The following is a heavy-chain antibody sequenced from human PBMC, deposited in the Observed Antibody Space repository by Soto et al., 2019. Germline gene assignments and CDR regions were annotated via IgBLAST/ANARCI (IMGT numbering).Heavy chain of an antibody. Sequence: GGPLKLSFADSEFNSSSHAIRCVCQDTGKAWEWVSAISGSGGSTYYADSVKGRFTISRDNSKNTLYLQMNSLRAEDTAVYYCAKDLGELLRGNWFDPWGQGTLVTVSS. D-gene: IGHD3-16*01. V-gene: IGHV3-23*01. J-gene: IGHJ5*02. CDR1: EFNSSSHA. CDR2: ISGSGGST. CDR3: AKDLGELLRGNWFDP.